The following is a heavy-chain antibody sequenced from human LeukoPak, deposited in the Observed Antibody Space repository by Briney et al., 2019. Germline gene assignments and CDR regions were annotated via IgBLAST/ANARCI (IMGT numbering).Heavy chain of an antibody. V-gene: IGHV3-15*01. J-gene: IGHJ4*02. D-gene: IGHD3-3*01. CDR3: TTDQPVLEWLLPFDY. Sequence: GGSLRLSCAASGFTFSNAWMSWVRQAPGKGLEWVGRIKSKTDGGTTDYAAPVKGRFTISRDDSKNTLYLQMNSLKTEDTAVYYCTTDQPVLEWLLPFDYWGQGTLVTVSS. CDR2: IKSKTDGGTT. CDR1: GFTFSNAW.